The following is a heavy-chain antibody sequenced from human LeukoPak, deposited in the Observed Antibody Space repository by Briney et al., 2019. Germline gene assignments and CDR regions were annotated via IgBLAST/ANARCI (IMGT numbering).Heavy chain of an antibody. Sequence: SQTLSLTCVLSGDSFSSNSAAWNWIRQSPSRGLEWLGRTYYRSKWYNNYAVSVKSRITIKPDTSKNQLSLQLNSVTPEDTAVYYCARGASWNFDYWGQGTLVTVSS. CDR1: GDSFSSNSAA. V-gene: IGHV6-1*01. D-gene: IGHD2-2*01. J-gene: IGHJ4*02. CDR2: TYYRSKWYN. CDR3: ARGASWNFDY.